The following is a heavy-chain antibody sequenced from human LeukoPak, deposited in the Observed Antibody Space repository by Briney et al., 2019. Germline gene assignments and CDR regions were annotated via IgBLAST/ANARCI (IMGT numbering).Heavy chain of an antibody. CDR1: GFTVSSNY. D-gene: IGHD3-10*01. J-gene: IGHJ4*02. CDR3: AKERDYRVSASCDY. CDR2: ISYNGKVT. V-gene: IGHV3-30*18. Sequence: PGGSLRLSCAASGFTVSSNYMSWVRQAPGKGLEWVAVISYNGKVTFYADSVKGRFTISRDNSKNTLSLHMTSLRGGDTALYYCAKERDYRVSASCDYWGQGTQVTVSS.